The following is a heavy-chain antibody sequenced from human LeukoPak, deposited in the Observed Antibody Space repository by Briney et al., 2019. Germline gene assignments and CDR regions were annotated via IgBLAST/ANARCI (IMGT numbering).Heavy chain of an antibody. CDR2: ISWNSGSI. J-gene: IGHJ6*02. Sequence: PGGSLRLSCAASGFTFDDYAMHWVRQAPGKGLEWVSGISWNSGSIGYADSVKGRFTISRDNAKNSLYLQMNSLRAEDTALYYCAKSARPYYYYGMDVWGQGTTVTVSS. CDR1: GFTFDDYA. V-gene: IGHV3-9*01. CDR3: AKSARPYYYYGMDV. D-gene: IGHD6-6*01.